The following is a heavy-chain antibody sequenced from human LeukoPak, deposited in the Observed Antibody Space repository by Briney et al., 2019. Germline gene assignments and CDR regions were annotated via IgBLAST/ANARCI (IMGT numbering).Heavy chain of an antibody. Sequence: ASVKVSCKASGYTFTGHYMHWVRQAPGQGLECMGWVNANSGGTNYAQKFQGRVTMTRDTSISTVYMELSRLRSDDTAVYYCARGSGSSYGRDEDMDVWGKGTTVTVSS. CDR1: GYTFTGHY. D-gene: IGHD6-13*01. CDR2: VNANSGGT. V-gene: IGHV1-2*02. CDR3: ARGSGSSYGRDEDMDV. J-gene: IGHJ6*03.